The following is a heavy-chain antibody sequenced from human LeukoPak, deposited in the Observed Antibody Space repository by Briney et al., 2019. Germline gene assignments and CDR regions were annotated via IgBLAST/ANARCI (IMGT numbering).Heavy chain of an antibody. V-gene: IGHV4-39*01. D-gene: IGHD6-13*01. CDR3: ARGLAAAGTRGPY. CDR1: GGSLSSSSYY. Sequence: SETLSLTCTVSGGSLSSSSYYWGWIRQPPGKGLEWIGSIYYSGSTYYNPSLKSRVTISVDTSKNQFSLKLSSVTAADTAVYYCARGLAAAGTRGPYWGQGTLVTVSS. CDR2: IYYSGST. J-gene: IGHJ4*02.